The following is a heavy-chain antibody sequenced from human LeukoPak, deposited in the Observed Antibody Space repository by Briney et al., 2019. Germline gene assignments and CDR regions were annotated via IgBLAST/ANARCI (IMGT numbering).Heavy chain of an antibody. D-gene: IGHD3-22*01. CDR2: ISYDGTKK. CDR3: ARVQNSYHYDSSGYVYY. CDR1: GFTFSDYA. V-gene: IGHV3-30-3*01. Sequence: PGGSLRLSCAASGFTFSDYAIHWVRQAPGKGLEWAAVISYDGTKKYYADSVKGRFTISRDNSKDTLYLQMNSLRADDTAVYYCARVQNSYHYDSSGYVYYWGQGTLVTVSS. J-gene: IGHJ4*02.